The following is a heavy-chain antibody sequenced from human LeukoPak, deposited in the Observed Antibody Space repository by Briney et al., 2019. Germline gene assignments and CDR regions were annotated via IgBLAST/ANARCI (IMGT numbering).Heavy chain of an antibody. CDR3: ARDRGLERRSYYFDY. J-gene: IGHJ4*02. V-gene: IGHV1-2*02. D-gene: IGHD1-1*01. CDR2: INPNSGFT. Sequence: INPNSGFTNYAQKFHGRVTITRDTANSTAYMELSRLRSDDTAVYYCARDRGLERRSYYFDYWGQGTLVTVSS.